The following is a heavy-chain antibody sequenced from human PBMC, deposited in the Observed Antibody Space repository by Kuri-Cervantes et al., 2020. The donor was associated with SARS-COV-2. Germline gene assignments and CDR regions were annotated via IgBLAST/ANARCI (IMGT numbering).Heavy chain of an antibody. J-gene: IGHJ4*02. D-gene: IGHD6-6*01. Sequence: GGSLRLSCAASGFTFSSYATSWVRQAPGKGLEWVSYISSSGSTMYYADSVKGRFTISRDNAKNSLYLQMNSLRAEDTAVYYCASPYSSSSDPGDYWGQGTLVTVSS. CDR1: GFTFSSYA. V-gene: IGHV3-48*04. CDR3: ASPYSSSSDPGDY. CDR2: ISSSGSTM.